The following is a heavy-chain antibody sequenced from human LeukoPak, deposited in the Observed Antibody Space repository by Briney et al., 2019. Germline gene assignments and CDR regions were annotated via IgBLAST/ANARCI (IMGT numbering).Heavy chain of an antibody. CDR1: GFTFSSYW. Sequence: GESLKISCKGSGFTFSSYWMSWVRQAPGKGLEWVANIKQDGSEKYYGGSVKGRFTISRDNAKNSLYLQVNSLRAEDTAVYYCARNQRRLDYWGQGTLVTVSS. CDR2: IKQDGSEK. CDR3: ARNQRRLDY. J-gene: IGHJ4*02. D-gene: IGHD1-14*01. V-gene: IGHV3-7*01.